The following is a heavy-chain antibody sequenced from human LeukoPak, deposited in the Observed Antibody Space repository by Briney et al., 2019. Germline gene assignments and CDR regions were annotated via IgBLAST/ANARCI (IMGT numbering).Heavy chain of an antibody. CDR2: IKQDGSGK. V-gene: IGHV3-7*01. CDR1: GFTFSSYW. CDR3: AREVYCSSTSCYTGYFQH. D-gene: IGHD2-2*02. J-gene: IGHJ1*01. Sequence: GGSLRLSCAASGFTFSSYWMSWVHQAPGKGLEWVANIKQDGSGKYYVDSVKGRFTISRDNAKNSLYLQMNSLRAEDTAVYYCAREVYCSSTSCYTGYFQHWGQGTLVTVSS.